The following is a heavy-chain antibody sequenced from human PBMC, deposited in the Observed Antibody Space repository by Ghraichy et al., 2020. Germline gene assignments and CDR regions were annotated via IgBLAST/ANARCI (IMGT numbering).Heavy chain of an antibody. V-gene: IGHV3-7*01. CDR3: AGSDYYDSSSYSHFDY. D-gene: IGHD3-22*01. Sequence: GGSLRLSCAASGFTFSSYWMSWVRQAPGKGLEWVANIKQDGREKNYVDSVKGRFTISRDNAKKSLYLQMNSLRSEDTAVYYCAGSDYYDSSSYSHFDYWGQGTLVTVSS. CDR2: IKQDGREK. J-gene: IGHJ4*02. CDR1: GFTFSSYW.